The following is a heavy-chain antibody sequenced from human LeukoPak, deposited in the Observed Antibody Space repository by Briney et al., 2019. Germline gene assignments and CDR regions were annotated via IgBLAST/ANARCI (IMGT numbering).Heavy chain of an antibody. CDR2: ISSSGSTI. Sequence: GGSLRLSCAASGFTFSDYYMSWIRQAPGKGLEWVSYISSSGSTIYYADSVKGRVTISRDNAKNSLYLQMNSLRGEDTAVYYCARGFYDTLTGPDYWGQGTLVTVSS. D-gene: IGHD3-9*01. J-gene: IGHJ4*02. CDR1: GFTFSDYY. CDR3: ARGFYDTLTGPDY. V-gene: IGHV3-11*04.